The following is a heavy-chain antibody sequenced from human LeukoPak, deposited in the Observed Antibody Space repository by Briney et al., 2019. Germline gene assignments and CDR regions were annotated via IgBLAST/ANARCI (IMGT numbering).Heavy chain of an antibody. J-gene: IGHJ6*02. CDR3: ARIRGTTIFGVLGADNHGLDV. D-gene: IGHD3-3*01. V-gene: IGHV1-18*01. Sequence: ASVKVSCKASGYTFTGYGISWVRQAPGQGLEWMGWISVYNGNTNYVQKFQGRVTMTTDTSRSTVYMELRSLKSDDTAVYYCARIRGTTIFGVLGADNHGLDVWGQGTTVTVSS. CDR2: ISVYNGNT. CDR1: GYTFTGYG.